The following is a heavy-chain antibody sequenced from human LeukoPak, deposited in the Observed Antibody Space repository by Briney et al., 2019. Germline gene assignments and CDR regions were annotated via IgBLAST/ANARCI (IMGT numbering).Heavy chain of an antibody. Sequence: GVSLTVSCLASGFTFNNSWMSWVRQAPGKGLEWVGCIKRKTDGRKTDYAAPVKGRFSISRDDSKHTLYLQMNSLKTEDTAVYYCTTDLSLAFEEDYWGQGTLVTVCS. CDR3: TTDLSLAFEEDY. J-gene: IGHJ4*02. V-gene: IGHV3-15*01. CDR1: GFTFNNSW. D-gene: IGHD2-15*01. CDR2: IKRKTDGRKT.